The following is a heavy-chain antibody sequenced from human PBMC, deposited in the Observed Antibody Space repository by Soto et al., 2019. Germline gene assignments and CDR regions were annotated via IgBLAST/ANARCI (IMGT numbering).Heavy chain of an antibody. CDR3: ARDFDVNTALDYWYFDL. V-gene: IGHV4-4*07. Sequence: QVHLQESGPGVVKASETLSLTCSLSGGSTSGKYWSWIRQSAGKGLEWIGRIYSSGRTHYNHSLGSRVSMSVAQNSFSLRLTSVTAADPAIYYCARDFDVNTALDYWYFDLWGRGTQVSVSS. CDR2: IYSSGRT. D-gene: IGHD3-9*01. J-gene: IGHJ2*01. CDR1: GGSTSGKY.